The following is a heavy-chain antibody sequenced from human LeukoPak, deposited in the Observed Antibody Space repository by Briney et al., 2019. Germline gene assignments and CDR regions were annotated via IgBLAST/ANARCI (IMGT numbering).Heavy chain of an antibody. CDR2: INALHGDT. Sequence: ASVKVSCKTSGYTFPTYDIHWVRQVPGQGLEWMGWINALHGDTEYAQNFQGRLTMTTDTFTTTAYMELRSLTSVDPALYYCVRDLGRSLPPTDWGQGTLVTVSS. CDR3: VRDLGRSLPPTD. V-gene: IGHV1-18*01. CDR1: GYTFPTYD. J-gene: IGHJ4*02. D-gene: IGHD1-1*01.